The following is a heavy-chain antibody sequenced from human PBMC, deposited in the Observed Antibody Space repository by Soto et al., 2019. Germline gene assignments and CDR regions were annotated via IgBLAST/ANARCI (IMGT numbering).Heavy chain of an antibody. D-gene: IGHD6-13*01. J-gene: IGHJ4*02. CDR2: IYHSGST. V-gene: IGHV4-30-2*01. CDR1: GGSISSGGYS. CDR3: ARXGIAAAARGRALYYFDY. Sequence: SETLSLTCAVSGGSISSGGYSWSWIRQPPGKGLEWIGYIYHSGSTYYNPSLKSRVTISVDRSKNQFSLKLSSVTAADTAVYYCARXGIAAAARGRALYYFDYWGQGTLVTVSS.